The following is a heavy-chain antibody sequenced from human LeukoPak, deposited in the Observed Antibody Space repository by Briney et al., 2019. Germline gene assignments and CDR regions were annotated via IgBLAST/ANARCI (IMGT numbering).Heavy chain of an antibody. D-gene: IGHD3-22*01. Sequence: GGSLRLSCAASGFTFSSYAMSWVRQAPGKGLEWVSAISGSGGSTYYADSVKGRFTISRDNSKNTLYLQMNSLRAEDTAVYYCAKDTLYYDSSGYYYWGQGTLVTVSS. CDR3: AKDTLYYDSSGYYY. V-gene: IGHV3-23*01. J-gene: IGHJ4*02. CDR2: ISGSGGST. CDR1: GFTFSSYA.